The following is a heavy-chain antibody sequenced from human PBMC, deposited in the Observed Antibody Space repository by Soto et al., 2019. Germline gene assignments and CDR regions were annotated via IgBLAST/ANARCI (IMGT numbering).Heavy chain of an antibody. V-gene: IGHV4-34*01. Sequence: PSETLSLTCVGYSGSFSGYYWSWIRQPPGKGLEWIGEIYHSLSIVYNPSLKSRVTISGDSSKNQFSLKLSSVTAADTAVYYCARHGGYYFDYWGKGTLVIVSS. CDR2: IYHSLSI. J-gene: IGHJ4*02. D-gene: IGHD3-16*01. CDR1: SGSFSGYY. CDR3: ARHGGYYFDY.